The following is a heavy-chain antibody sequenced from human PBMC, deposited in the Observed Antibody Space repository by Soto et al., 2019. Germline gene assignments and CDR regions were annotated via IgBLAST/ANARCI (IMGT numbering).Heavy chain of an antibody. CDR1: GYTFTSYA. J-gene: IGHJ4*01. V-gene: IGHV1-3*01. CDR2: INAGNGNT. CDR3: ATVMRYALSDY. D-gene: IGHD3-16*01. Sequence: QVQLVQSGAEVKKPGASVKVSCKASGYTFTSYAIYWVRQAPGQRLEWMGWINAGNGNTKYSQKIQGRVTVTRETSATSAYMELSSPRSGGTAVFYSATVMRYALSDYRGLATLLTVSS.